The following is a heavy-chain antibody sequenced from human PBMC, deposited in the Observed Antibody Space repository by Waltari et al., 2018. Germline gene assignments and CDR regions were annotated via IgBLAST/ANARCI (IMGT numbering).Heavy chain of an antibody. CDR1: GFPFSSYA. V-gene: IGHV3-23*01. J-gene: IGHJ4*02. Sequence: EVQVLESGGGLVQPGGSLRLSCAASGFPFSSYAMTWVRQPPGKGLEWVSGITGSGGSTYYADSVKGRFTISRDNSKNTLYLQMNSLRAEDTAVYYCAKVGDSGYAYAYYDHWGQGTLVTVSS. CDR2: ITGSGGST. CDR3: AKVGDSGYAYAYYDH. D-gene: IGHD5-12*01.